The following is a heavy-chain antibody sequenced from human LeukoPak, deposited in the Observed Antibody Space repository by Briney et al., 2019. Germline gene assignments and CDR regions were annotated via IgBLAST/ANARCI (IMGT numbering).Heavy chain of an antibody. CDR3: ARGLDCSSTSCLDRYFDY. CDR1: GGSFSGYY. CDR2: INHSGST. V-gene: IGHV4-34*01. Sequence: SETLSHTCAVYGGSFSGYYWSWIRQPPGKGLEWIGEINHSGSTNYNPSLKSRVTISVDTSKNQFSLKLSSVTAADTAVYYCARGLDCSSTSCLDRYFDYWGQGTLVTVSS. J-gene: IGHJ4*02. D-gene: IGHD2-2*01.